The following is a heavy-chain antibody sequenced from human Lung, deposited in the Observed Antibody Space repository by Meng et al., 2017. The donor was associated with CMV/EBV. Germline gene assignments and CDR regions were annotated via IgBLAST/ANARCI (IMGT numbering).Heavy chain of an antibody. Sequence: SXXVSXKASGFTFSSSAVQWGRQARGQRLEWIGWSVVGSGNTNYAQKFQERVTSTRDMSTITTYMELISLRSAAADEYYCAAGALKVQWLVCYYGMDVWGQGSXV. CDR3: AAGALKVQWLVCYYGMDV. CDR1: GFTFSSSA. J-gene: IGHJ6*02. V-gene: IGHV1-58*01. CDR2: SVVGSGNT. D-gene: IGHD6-19*01.